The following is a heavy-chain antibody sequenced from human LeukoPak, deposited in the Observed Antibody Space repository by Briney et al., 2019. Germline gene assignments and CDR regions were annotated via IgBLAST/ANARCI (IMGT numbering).Heavy chain of an antibody. CDR3: ARAYDSSGYAFDI. D-gene: IGHD3-22*01. CDR1: GFTFSDFY. Sequence: GGSLRLSCAASGFTFSDFYMSWVRQAPGKGLEWVSVIYSGGSTYYADSVKGRFTISRDNSKNTLYLQMNSLRAEDTAVYYCARAYDSSGYAFDIWGQGTMVTVSS. J-gene: IGHJ3*02. CDR2: IYSGGST. V-gene: IGHV3-66*01.